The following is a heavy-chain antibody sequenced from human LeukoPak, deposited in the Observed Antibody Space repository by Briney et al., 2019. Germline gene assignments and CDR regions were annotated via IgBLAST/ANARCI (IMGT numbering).Heavy chain of an antibody. J-gene: IGHJ4*02. Sequence: GGSLRLSCAASGFTFTNYAMTWVRQAPGKGLEWVSSISSLSTYIYYADSVKGRFTISRDNAQNPLFLQMNSLSAEDTAVYYCATLPYYYDSSGSYYFDYWGQGTLVTVSS. CDR1: GFTFTNYA. V-gene: IGHV3-21*01. D-gene: IGHD3-22*01. CDR2: ISSLSTYI. CDR3: ATLPYYYDSSGSYYFDY.